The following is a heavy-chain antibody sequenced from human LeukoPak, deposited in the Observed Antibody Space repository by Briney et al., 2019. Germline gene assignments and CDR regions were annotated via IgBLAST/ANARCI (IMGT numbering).Heavy chain of an antibody. CDR3: ARGYHHDSSGYPFDY. D-gene: IGHD3-22*01. CDR1: GYTFTGYY. Sequence: ASVKVSCKASGYTFTGYYMHWVRQAPGQGLEWMGWINPNSGGTNYAQKFQGRVTMTTDTSTSTAYMELRSLRSDDTAVYYCARGYHHDSSGYPFDYWGQGTLVIVSS. J-gene: IGHJ4*02. CDR2: INPNSGGT. V-gene: IGHV1-2*02.